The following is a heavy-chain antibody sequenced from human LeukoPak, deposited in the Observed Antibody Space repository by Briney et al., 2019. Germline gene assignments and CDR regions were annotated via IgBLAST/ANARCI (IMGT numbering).Heavy chain of an antibody. CDR2: INPNSGGT. CDR1: GYTFTSND. Sequence: RASVKVSCKASGYTFTSNDINWVRQATGQGLEWMGWINPNSGGTNYAQKFQGRVTMTRDTSISTAYMELSRLRSDDTAVYYCAREPGIAAAGTSDYWGQGTLVTVSS. CDR3: AREPGIAAAGTSDY. D-gene: IGHD6-13*01. V-gene: IGHV1-2*02. J-gene: IGHJ4*02.